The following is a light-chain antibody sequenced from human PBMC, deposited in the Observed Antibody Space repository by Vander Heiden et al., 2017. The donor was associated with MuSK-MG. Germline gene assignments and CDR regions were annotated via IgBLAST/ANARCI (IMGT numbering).Light chain of an antibody. Sequence: ELVLTQSPGTLSLSRGKRATLSCGARRSVSSSYLTWYQQKPGQPPRLLIYHASTRATGVPDRFSGSGSGTDFTLTISRLEPEDFAVYYCQQYGTSPLTFGRGTKVEIK. CDR1: RSVSSSY. CDR2: HAS. J-gene: IGKJ4*01. CDR3: QQYGTSPLT. V-gene: IGKV3-20*01.